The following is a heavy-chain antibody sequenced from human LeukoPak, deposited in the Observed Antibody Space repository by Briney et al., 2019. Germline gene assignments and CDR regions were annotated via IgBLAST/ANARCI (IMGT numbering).Heavy chain of an antibody. J-gene: IGHJ2*01. V-gene: IGHV1-2*02. CDR2: INPNSGGT. D-gene: IGHD1-26*01. CDR3: ARVMDEWELPTDYWYFDL. Sequence: ASVKVSCKASGYTFTGYYMHWVRQAPGQGLEGMGWINPNSGGTNYAQKFQGRVTMTRDTSISTAYMELSRLRSDDTAVYYCARVMDEWELPTDYWYFDLWGRGTLVTVSS. CDR1: GYTFTGYY.